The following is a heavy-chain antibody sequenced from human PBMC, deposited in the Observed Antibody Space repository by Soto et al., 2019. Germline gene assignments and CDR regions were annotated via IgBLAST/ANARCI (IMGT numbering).Heavy chain of an antibody. CDR3: ARNSGYDYGKRYYYYGMDV. CDR2: IIPIFGTA. Sequence: QVQLVQSGAEVKKPGSSVKVSCKASGGTFSSYAISWVRQAPGQGLEWMGGIIPIFGTANYAQKFQGRVTITADESTSTAYTELSSLRSEDTAVYYCARNSGYDYGKRYYYYGMDVWGQGTTVTVSS. CDR1: GGTFSSYA. J-gene: IGHJ6*02. V-gene: IGHV1-69*01. D-gene: IGHD5-12*01.